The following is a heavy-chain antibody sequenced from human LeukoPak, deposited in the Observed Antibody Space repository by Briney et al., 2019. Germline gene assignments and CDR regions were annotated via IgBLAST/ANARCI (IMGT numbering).Heavy chain of an antibody. CDR1: GFSFDAYA. CDR2: ISWSSGRI. CDR3: AKGGAAADNYWYFDL. D-gene: IGHD6-13*01. V-gene: IGHV3-9*01. J-gene: IGHJ2*01. Sequence: GRSLRLSCAASGFSFDAYAIHWVRQAPGKGLEWVSGISWSSGRIGCADSVKGRFTISRDNAKNSLYLQMNSLSPEDTAFYYCAKGGAAADNYWYFDLWGRGTLVTVSS.